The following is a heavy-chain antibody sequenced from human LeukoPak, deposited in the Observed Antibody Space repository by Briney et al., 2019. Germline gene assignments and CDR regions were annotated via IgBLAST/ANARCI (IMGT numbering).Heavy chain of an antibody. Sequence: GGSLRLSCAASGFTFSIDLMNWVRQAPGKGLEWVANINQDGSKKNYVDSVKGRFTISRDNAKNSLYLQMNSLRAEDTAVYYCEGAWSWGQGALVTVSS. D-gene: IGHD6-19*01. V-gene: IGHV3-7*01. J-gene: IGHJ5*02. CDR1: GFTFSIDL. CDR3: EGAWS. CDR2: INQDGSKK.